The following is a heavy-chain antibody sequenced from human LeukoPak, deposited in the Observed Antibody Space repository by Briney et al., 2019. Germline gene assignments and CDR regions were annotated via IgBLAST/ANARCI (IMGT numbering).Heavy chain of an antibody. D-gene: IGHD2-15*01. Sequence: SETLSLTCNVSGGSISSYYWSWIRQPPGKGLEWIGYIYYSGSTNYNPSLKSRVTISVDTSKNQFSLKLSSVTAADTAVYYCARGPYCSGGSCYSGFDYWGQGTLVTVSS. CDR1: GGSISSYY. V-gene: IGHV4-59*01. J-gene: IGHJ4*02. CDR2: IYYSGST. CDR3: ARGPYCSGGSCYSGFDY.